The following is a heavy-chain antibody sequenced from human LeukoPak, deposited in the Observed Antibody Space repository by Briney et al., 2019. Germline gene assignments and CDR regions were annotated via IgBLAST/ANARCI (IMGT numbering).Heavy chain of an antibody. J-gene: IGHJ4*02. D-gene: IGHD3-22*01. CDR1: GGSISSYY. CDR3: ARTNYDSSGYYPLYYFDY. Sequence: PSETLSLTCTVSGGSISSYYWSWIRQPPGRGLEWIGYIYYSGSTNYNPSLKSRVTISVDTSKNQFSLKLSSVTAADTAVYYCARTNYDSSGYYPLYYFDYWGQGTLVTVSS. CDR2: IYYSGST. V-gene: IGHV4-59*08.